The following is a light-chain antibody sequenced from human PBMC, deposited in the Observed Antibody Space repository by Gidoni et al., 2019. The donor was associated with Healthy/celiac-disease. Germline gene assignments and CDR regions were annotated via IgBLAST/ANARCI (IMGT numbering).Light chain of an antibody. V-gene: IGKV3-11*01. CDR2: DAS. CDR1: QSVSSY. CDR3: QQRSNWPLT. J-gene: IGKJ4*01. Sequence: IVLPPSPPPLSLSPGERATLSCRASQSVSSYLPWYQPKPGQAPRLLIDDASNRATGIPSRVSGSGSGTDFTLTSSSLEPEDVAVYYCQQRSNWPLTFGGGTKVEIK.